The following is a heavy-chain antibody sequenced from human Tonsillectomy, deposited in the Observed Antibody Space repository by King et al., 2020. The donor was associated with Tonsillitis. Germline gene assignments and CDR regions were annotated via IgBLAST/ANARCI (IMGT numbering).Heavy chain of an antibody. J-gene: IGHJ4*02. CDR3: AKQTDILTADFDF. Sequence: VQLVESGGGLVQPGGSLRLSCAASGFTFSNYAMSWVRQAPGKGLEWVSSVSGSGSSAYYADSVKGRFTISRDNSKNTLYLQMNSLRAEYTALYYCAKQTDILTADFDFWGQGTLVTVPS. CDR2: VSGSGSSA. CDR1: GFTFSNYA. D-gene: IGHD5-12*01. V-gene: IGHV3-23*04.